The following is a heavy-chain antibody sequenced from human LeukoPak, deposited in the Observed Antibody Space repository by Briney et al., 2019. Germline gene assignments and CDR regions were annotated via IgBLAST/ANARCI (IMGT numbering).Heavy chain of an antibody. Sequence: GASVKVSCKASGGTFSSYAISWVRQAPGQGLEWMGRIIPILGIANYAQKFQGRVTITADKSTSTAYMELSSLRSEDTAVYYCARVGTLGYCSGGSCYGYFDYWGQGTLVTVSS. CDR3: ARVGTLGYCSGGSCYGYFDY. CDR2: IIPILGIA. D-gene: IGHD2-15*01. CDR1: GGTFSSYA. J-gene: IGHJ4*02. V-gene: IGHV1-69*04.